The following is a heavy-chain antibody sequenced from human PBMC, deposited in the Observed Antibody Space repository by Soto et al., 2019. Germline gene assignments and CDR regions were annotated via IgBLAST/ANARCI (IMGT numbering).Heavy chain of an antibody. CDR3: ASRDPGASVDY. D-gene: IGHD1-26*01. Sequence: SETLSLTCAVSGGSFTSNNWWTRVRQPPGQGLEWIGEIYRTGSTNYNPSLKSRVTISLDKSENQFSLKVTSLTAADTAVYYCASRDPGASVDYWGQGTLVTVSS. CDR1: GGSFTSNNW. CDR2: IYRTGST. V-gene: IGHV4-4*02. J-gene: IGHJ4*02.